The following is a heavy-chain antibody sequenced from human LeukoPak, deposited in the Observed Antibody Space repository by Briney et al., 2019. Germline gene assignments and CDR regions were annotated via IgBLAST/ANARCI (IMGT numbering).Heavy chain of an antibody. D-gene: IGHD5-18*01. J-gene: IGHJ4*02. CDR1: GFTFSDYY. V-gene: IGHV3-11*04. Sequence: GGSLRLSCAASGFTFSDYYMSWIRQAPGKGLEWVSYISSSGSTIYYADSVKGRFTISRDNAKNSLYLQMNSLRAEDTAVYYCARASGDTVDTTTMGSYWGQGTLVTVSS. CDR2: ISSSGSTI. CDR3: ARASGDTVDTTTMGSY.